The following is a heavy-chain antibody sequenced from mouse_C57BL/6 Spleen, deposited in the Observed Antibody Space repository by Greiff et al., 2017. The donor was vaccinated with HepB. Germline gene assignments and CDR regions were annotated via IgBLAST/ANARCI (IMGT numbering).Heavy chain of an antibody. CDR1: GYAFSSSW. Sequence: VKLQESGPELVKPGASVKISCKASGYAFSSSWMNWVKQRPGKGLEWIGRIYPGDGDTNYNGKFKGKATLTADKSSSTAYMQLSSLTSEDYAVYFCARSYYSNEGFYFDYWGQGTTLTVAS. D-gene: IGHD2-12*01. CDR3: ARSYYSNEGFYFDY. V-gene: IGHV1-82*01. CDR2: IYPGDGDT. J-gene: IGHJ2*01.